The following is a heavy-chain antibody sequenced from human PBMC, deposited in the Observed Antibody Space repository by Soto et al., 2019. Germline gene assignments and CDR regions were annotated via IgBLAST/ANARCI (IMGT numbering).Heavy chain of an antibody. V-gene: IGHV3-23*01. Sequence: EVQLLESGGGLVQPRGSLRLSCTASGFTFSSHAMTWVRQAPGKGLEWVSGLSDSGGSIYYADSVKGRFTIFSDNSMNTLYLQMNTLRAEDTAVYYCAKVSSSWYAGFFDLWGQGTLVTVSS. CDR1: GFTFSSHA. D-gene: IGHD6-13*01. J-gene: IGHJ4*02. CDR3: AKVSSSWYAGFFDL. CDR2: LSDSGGSI.